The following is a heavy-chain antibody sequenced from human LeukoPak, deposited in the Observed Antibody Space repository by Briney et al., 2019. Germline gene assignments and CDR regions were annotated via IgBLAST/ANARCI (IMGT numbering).Heavy chain of an antibody. Sequence: QPGGSLRLSCAASGFTFSSYAMHWVRQAPGKGLEWVAVISYDGSNKYYADSVKGRFTISRDNSKNTLYLQMNSLRAEDTALYFCAKKAQYNGNYPLDYWGQGTLVIVSS. CDR3: AKKAQYNGNYPLDY. V-gene: IGHV3-30-3*02. J-gene: IGHJ4*02. D-gene: IGHD1-26*01. CDR2: ISYDGSNK. CDR1: GFTFSSYA.